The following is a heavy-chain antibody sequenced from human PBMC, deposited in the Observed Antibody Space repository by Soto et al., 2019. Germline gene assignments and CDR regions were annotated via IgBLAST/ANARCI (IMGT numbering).Heavy chain of an antibody. J-gene: IGHJ5*02. CDR3: SKLTGGYSYAGNWLDH. D-gene: IGHD5-18*01. V-gene: IGHV4-30-2*01. CDR2: IYDGGST. Sequence: SETLSLTCAASGGSISSCGYSWSWIPPPPGKGRVSIGYIYDGGSTYYNPSIKRRVTISVDTTKNQFFLKLSPGAAAATAVYYYSKLTGGYSYAGNWLDHWGQGTLVTVYS. CDR1: GGSISSCGYS.